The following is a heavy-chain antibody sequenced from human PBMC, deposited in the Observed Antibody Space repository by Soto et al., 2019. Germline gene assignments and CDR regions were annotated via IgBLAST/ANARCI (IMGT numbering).Heavy chain of an antibody. J-gene: IGHJ6*04. CDR3: ARDVGV. Sequence: EMQLVESGGGLVQRGGSLRLSCAASGITVYNHYMSWVRQAPGKGLEWVSVIYSGGSTSYADSVKGIFTISRDGSKNTVYLQMNSLRAEDTAVYYCARDVGVWGRGTTVTVSS. V-gene: IGHV3-66*01. CDR1: GITVYNHY. CDR2: IYSGGST.